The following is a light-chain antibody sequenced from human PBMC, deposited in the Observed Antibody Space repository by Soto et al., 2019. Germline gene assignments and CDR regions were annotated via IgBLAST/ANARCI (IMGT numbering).Light chain of an antibody. CDR3: HQYGSSPLFT. Sequence: EIVLTQSPGTLSLSPGERATLSCRASQSVSSSYLVWYQQKPGQAPRLLIYGASSRATGIPDRFSGSGSGTDFTLTISRLEPEDFAVYYCHQYGSSPLFTFGPGTKVDIK. CDR2: GAS. V-gene: IGKV3-20*01. CDR1: QSVSSSY. J-gene: IGKJ3*01.